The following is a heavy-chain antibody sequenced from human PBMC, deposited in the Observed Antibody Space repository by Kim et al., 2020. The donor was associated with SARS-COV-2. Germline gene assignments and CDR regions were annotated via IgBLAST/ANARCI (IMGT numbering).Heavy chain of an antibody. CDR2: IYHSGST. J-gene: IGHJ4*02. CDR1: GYSISSGYY. D-gene: IGHD6-19*01. V-gene: IGHV4-38-2*02. CDR3: ARDLPSPRLSGWYWGGGGYFDY. Sequence: SETLSLTCTVSGYSISSGYYWGWIRQPPGKGLEWIGSIYHSGSTYYNPSLKSRVTISVDTSKNQFSLKLSSVTAADTAVYYCARDLPSPRLSGWYWGGGGYFDYWGQGTLVTVSS.